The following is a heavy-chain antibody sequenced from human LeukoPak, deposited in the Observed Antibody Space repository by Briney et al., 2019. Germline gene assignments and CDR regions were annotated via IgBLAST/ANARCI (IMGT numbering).Heavy chain of an antibody. D-gene: IGHD4-17*01. J-gene: IGHJ5*02. CDR3: IIFGDSNH. CDR2: IHTSGDT. CDR1: GLTGSHYY. V-gene: IGHV3-53*01. Sequence: GGSLRLSCAASGLTGSHYYLSWVRQAPGKGLEWVSAIHTSGDTCYADSVKGRFTISRDTSKNTLYLQINSLRVEDTAVYYCIIFGDSNHWGQGTLVTVSS.